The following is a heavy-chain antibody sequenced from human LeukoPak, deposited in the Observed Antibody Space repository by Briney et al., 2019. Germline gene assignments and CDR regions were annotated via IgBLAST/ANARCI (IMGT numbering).Heavy chain of an antibody. V-gene: IGHV1-2*02. Sequence: ASVKVSCKASGYTFTGYYMHWVRQAPGQGLEWMGWINPNSGGTNYAQKFQGRVTMTRDTSIGTAYMELSRLRSDDTAVYYCASIEWGYQLLPGYSSGWYFDYWGQGTLVTVSS. CDR3: ASIEWGYQLLPGYSSGWYFDY. CDR2: INPNSGGT. J-gene: IGHJ4*02. D-gene: IGHD6-19*01. CDR1: GYTFTGYY.